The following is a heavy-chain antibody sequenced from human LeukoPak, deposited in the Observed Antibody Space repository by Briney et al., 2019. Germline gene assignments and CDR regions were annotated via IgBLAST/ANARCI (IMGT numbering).Heavy chain of an antibody. D-gene: IGHD3-10*01. J-gene: IGHJ4*02. CDR2: ISGSDGST. CDR1: GFTFSAFA. V-gene: IGHV3-23*01. Sequence: GESLRLSCAASGFTFSAFAMSWVRQAPGKGLEWVSTISGSDGSTYYPDSVKGRFTISRDNSKNTLYLQVTGLRAEDTAVYYCAKEGLSGSQYDNWGQGTLVTV. CDR3: AKEGLSGSQYDN.